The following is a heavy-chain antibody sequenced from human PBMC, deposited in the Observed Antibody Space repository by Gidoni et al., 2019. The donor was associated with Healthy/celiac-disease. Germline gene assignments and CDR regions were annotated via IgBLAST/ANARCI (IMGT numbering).Heavy chain of an antibody. CDR3: ARDRYYCSSTSCYTWPTNWFDP. D-gene: IGHD2-2*02. Sequence: EVQLVESGGGLVQPGGSLRLSCAASGFTFSSYWMSWVRQAPGKGLEWVANIKQDGSEKYYVDSVKGRFTISRDNAKNSLYLQMNSLRAEDTAVYYCARDRYYCSSTSCYTWPTNWFDPWGQGTLVTVSS. J-gene: IGHJ5*02. V-gene: IGHV3-7*01. CDR1: GFTFSSYW. CDR2: IKQDGSEK.